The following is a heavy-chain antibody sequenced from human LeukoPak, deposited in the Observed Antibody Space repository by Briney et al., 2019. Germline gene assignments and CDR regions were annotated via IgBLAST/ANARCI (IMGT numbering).Heavy chain of an antibody. D-gene: IGHD6-19*01. V-gene: IGHV3-48*04. CDR3: ARGPKYLVAGIVNY. Sequence: GGSLRLSCAASGFTFSSYGMHWVRQAPGKGLEWVSYISSSGSTIYYADSVKGRFTISRDNAKNSLYLQMNSLRAEDTAVYYCARGPKYLVAGIVNYWGQGTLVTVSS. J-gene: IGHJ4*02. CDR1: GFTFSSYG. CDR2: ISSSGSTI.